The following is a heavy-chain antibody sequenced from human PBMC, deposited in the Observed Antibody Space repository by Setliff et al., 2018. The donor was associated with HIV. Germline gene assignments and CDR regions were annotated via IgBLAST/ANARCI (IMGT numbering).Heavy chain of an antibody. J-gene: IGHJ6*02. CDR2: INVGNGNT. CDR3: ARSYIAFLSTWYYGMDV. V-gene: IGHV1-3*01. D-gene: IGHD5-18*01. CDR1: GYTFSNYV. Sequence: ASVKVSCKASGYTFSNYVMQWVRQAPGQGLEWMGWINVGNGNTKYSEKFQGRVTITRDTSASTAYMELNSLRSDDTAVYYCARSYIAFLSTWYYGMDVWGQGTTVTVSS.